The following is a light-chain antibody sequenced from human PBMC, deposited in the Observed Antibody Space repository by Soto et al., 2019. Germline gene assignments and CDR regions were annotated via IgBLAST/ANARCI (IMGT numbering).Light chain of an antibody. CDR3: QQRSNWPLT. Sequence: EIVLTQSPGTLSLSPGERATLSCRASQSVSSSYLALYQQKPGQAPRLLIYDSSNRATGIPARFSGSGSGTDFSLIISSLEPEDFAVYYCQQRSNWPLTFGGGTKVDI. J-gene: IGKJ4*01. CDR1: QSVSSSY. V-gene: IGKV3D-20*02. CDR2: DSS.